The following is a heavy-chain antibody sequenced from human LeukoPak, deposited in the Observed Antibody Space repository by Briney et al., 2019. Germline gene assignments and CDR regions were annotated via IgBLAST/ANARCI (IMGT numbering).Heavy chain of an antibody. V-gene: IGHV1-18*01. CDR1: GYTFTSYG. D-gene: IGHD6-13*01. Sequence: ASVKVSCKASGYTFTSYGISWVRQAPGQGLEWMGWISAYNGNTNYAQKLQGRVTMTTDTSTSTAYMELRSLRSDDTAVYYCARGKVGIAAAGTSAFDIWGQGTMVTVSS. J-gene: IGHJ3*02. CDR2: ISAYNGNT. CDR3: ARGKVGIAAAGTSAFDI.